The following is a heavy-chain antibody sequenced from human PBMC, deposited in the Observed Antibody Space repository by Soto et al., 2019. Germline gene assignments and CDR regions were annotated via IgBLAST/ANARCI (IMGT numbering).Heavy chain of an antibody. V-gene: IGHV5-10-1*01. CDR3: ARHKAFDYDSSGA. J-gene: IGHJ5*02. D-gene: IGHD3-22*01. Sequence: GESLKISCKGSGYSFASYWISWVRQMPAKGLEWMGRIDPSDSYANYSPSFQGHVTFSADKSISAAYLQWSSLRASDTAMYYCARHKAFDYDSSGAWGQGSMVTVSS. CDR1: GYSFASYW. CDR2: IDPSDSYA.